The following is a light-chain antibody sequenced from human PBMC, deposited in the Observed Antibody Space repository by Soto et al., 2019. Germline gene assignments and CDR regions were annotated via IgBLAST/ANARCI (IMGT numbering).Light chain of an antibody. CDR1: QSVSNTY. V-gene: IGKV3-20*01. CDR3: QQYGSSTET. J-gene: IGKJ1*01. Sequence: EIVLTQSTGTLSLSPGQRATLSCRDSQSVSNTYLAWYQQKHGQAPRLLIYGASNRATGIPDRFSGSGSGTDGTITISRLEKEDGAVYYCQQYGSSTETFGQGTKVDIK. CDR2: GAS.